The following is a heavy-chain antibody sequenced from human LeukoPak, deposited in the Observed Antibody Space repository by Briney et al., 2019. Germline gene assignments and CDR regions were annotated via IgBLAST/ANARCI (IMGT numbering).Heavy chain of an antibody. J-gene: IGHJ6*02. CDR1: GFTFSNAW. D-gene: IGHD6-19*01. V-gene: IGHV3-21*01. CDR3: ARDHSSGWPVGMYV. CDR2: ISSSSSYI. Sequence: PGESLRLSCAASGFTFSNAWMSWVRQAPGKGLEWVSSISSSSSYIYYADSVKGRFTISRDNAKNSLYLQMNSLRAEDTAVYYCARDHSSGWPVGMYVWGQGTTVTVSS.